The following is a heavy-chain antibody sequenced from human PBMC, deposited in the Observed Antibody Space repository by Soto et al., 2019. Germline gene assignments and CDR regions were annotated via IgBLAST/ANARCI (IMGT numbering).Heavy chain of an antibody. Sequence: QVQLQESGPGLVKPSETLSLTCTVSGVSISTYYWTWIRQPPGKGLEWIGQVFYSGNTNYNPSLESRVTISVDSSRNQFALRLSSVTAADTAMYYCASRDYNDAFDIWGQGTLVTVSS. CDR2: VFYSGNT. CDR1: GVSISTYY. D-gene: IGHD4-4*01. V-gene: IGHV4-59*01. CDR3: ASRDYNDAFDI. J-gene: IGHJ3*02.